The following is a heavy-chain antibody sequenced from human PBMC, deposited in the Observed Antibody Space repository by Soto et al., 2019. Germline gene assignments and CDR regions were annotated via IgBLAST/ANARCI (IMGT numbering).Heavy chain of an antibody. CDR2: ISGSGGST. CDR1: GFTFSNYV. CDR3: AKGPPTVTKYYYYYMDV. D-gene: IGHD4-17*01. V-gene: IGHV3-23*01. Sequence: PGGSLRLSCAASGFTFSNYVMSWVRQAPGKGLEWVSAISGSGGSTYYADSVKGRFTISRDNSKNTLYLQMNSLRAEDTAVYYCAKGPPTVTKYYYYYMDVWGKGTTVTVSS. J-gene: IGHJ6*03.